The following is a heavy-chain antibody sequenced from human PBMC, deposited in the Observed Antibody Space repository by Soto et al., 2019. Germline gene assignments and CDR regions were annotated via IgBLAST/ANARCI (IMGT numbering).Heavy chain of an antibody. J-gene: IGHJ4*02. CDR3: ARGDSSGYYPFDY. Sequence: SATLSLTCTVSGGSISSYYWSWIRQPPGKGLEWIGYIYYSGSTNYNPSLKSRVTISVDTSKNQFSLKLSSVTAADTAVYYCARGDSSGYYPFDYWGQGTLVTVSS. D-gene: IGHD3-22*01. V-gene: IGHV4-59*01. CDR1: GGSISSYY. CDR2: IYYSGST.